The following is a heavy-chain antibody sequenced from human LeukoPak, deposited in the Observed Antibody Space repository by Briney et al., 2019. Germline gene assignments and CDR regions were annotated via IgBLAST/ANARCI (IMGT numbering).Heavy chain of an antibody. CDR1: GYSISSGYY. V-gene: IGHV4-38-2*02. J-gene: IGHJ1*01. D-gene: IGHD6-13*01. CDR3: ARGGIAAGNFQH. CDR2: IYHSGST. Sequence: SETLSLTCTVSGYSISSGYYWGWIRQPPGKGLEWIGSIYHSGSTYYNPSLKSRVTISVDTSKNQFSLKLSSVTAADTAVYYCARGGIAAGNFQHWGQGTLVTVSS.